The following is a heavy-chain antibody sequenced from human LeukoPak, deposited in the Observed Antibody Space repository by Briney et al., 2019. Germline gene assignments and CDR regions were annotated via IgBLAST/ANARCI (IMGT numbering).Heavy chain of an antibody. CDR3: ARDQPYYYDSSEDYYYYGMDV. CDR1: GFTFSSYS. Sequence: AGGSLRLSCAASGFTFSSYSMNWVRQAPGKGLESVSSISSSSSYIYYADSVKGRFTISRDNAKNSLYLQMNSLRAEDTAVYYCARDQPYYYDSSEDYYYYGMDVWGQGTTVTVSS. D-gene: IGHD3-22*01. V-gene: IGHV3-21*01. CDR2: ISSSSSYI. J-gene: IGHJ6*02.